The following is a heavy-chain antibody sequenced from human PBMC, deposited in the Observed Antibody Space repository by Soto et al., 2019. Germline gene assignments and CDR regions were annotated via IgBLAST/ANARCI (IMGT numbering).Heavy chain of an antibody. D-gene: IGHD1-1*01. J-gene: IGHJ4*02. Sequence: ASVKVSCKASGYTFSSYYMHWVRQAPGQGLEWMGIINPSGVSTSYGQKFQGRVTMTRDTSTSTVYMELSSLRSEDTAVYYCARDRQERRALFYYWGQGTLVTVSS. V-gene: IGHV1-46*01. CDR3: ARDRQERRALFYY. CDR2: INPSGVST. CDR1: GYTFSSYY.